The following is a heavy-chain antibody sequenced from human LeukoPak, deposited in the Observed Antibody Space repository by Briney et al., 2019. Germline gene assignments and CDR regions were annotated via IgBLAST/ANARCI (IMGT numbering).Heavy chain of an antibody. CDR3: ATAVESYYYYMDV. Sequence: GASVKVSCKASGYTFSSYGISWVRQAPGQGLEWMGWISAYDGNTNYAQKLQGRVTMTTDTSTSTAYMELRSLRSDDTAVYYCATAVESYYYYMDVWGKGTTVTVSS. J-gene: IGHJ6*03. V-gene: IGHV1-18*01. D-gene: IGHD4-23*01. CDR2: ISAYDGNT. CDR1: GYTFSSYG.